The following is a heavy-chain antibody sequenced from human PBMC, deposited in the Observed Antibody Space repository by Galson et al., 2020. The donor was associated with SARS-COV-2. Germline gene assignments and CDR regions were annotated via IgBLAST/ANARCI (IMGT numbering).Heavy chain of an antibody. CDR2: ITSSSTT. CDR3: SRGLSSSWPFSGF. CDR1: GFTFSSYN. Sequence: QAGGSLRLSCAASGFTFSSYNMNWVRQAPGKGLEWVSFITSSSTTYYADSVKGRFTISRDNAKNSLYLQMSGLRDDDTALYYCSRGLSSSWPFSGFWGQGALVTVSS. J-gene: IGHJ4*02. D-gene: IGHD6-13*01. V-gene: IGHV3-48*02.